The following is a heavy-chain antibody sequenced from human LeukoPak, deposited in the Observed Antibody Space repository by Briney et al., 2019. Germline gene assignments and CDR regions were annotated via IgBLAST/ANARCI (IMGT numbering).Heavy chain of an antibody. CDR3: ARELYYYDSSGYSNWFDP. CDR2: ISAYNGNT. CDR1: GYTFTSYG. V-gene: IGHV1-18*01. J-gene: IGHJ5*02. Sequence: GASVKVSCKASGYTFTSYGISWVRQAPGQGLEWMGWISAYNGNTNYAQKLQGSVTMTTDTSTSTAYMELRSLRSDDTAVYYCARELYYYDSSGYSNWFDPWGQGTLVTVSS. D-gene: IGHD3-22*01.